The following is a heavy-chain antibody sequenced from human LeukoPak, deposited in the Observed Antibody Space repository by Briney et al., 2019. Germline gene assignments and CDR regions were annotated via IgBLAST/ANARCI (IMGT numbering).Heavy chain of an antibody. CDR1: GYTFTSYG. J-gene: IGHJ4*02. CDR3: ARDYGSGPTIDY. D-gene: IGHD6-19*01. CDR2: ISAYNGNT. Sequence: ASVKVSCKASGYTFTSYGISWVRQAPGQGLEWVGWISAYNGNTNYAQKLQGRVTMTTDTSTSTPYMELRSLRSDDTAVYYCARDYGSGPTIDYWGQGTLVTVSS. V-gene: IGHV1-18*01.